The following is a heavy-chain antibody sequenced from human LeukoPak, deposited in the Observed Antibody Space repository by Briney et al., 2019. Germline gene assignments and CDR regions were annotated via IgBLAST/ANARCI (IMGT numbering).Heavy chain of an antibody. CDR2: INPNSCGT. D-gene: IGHD5-18*01. Sequence: GASVKVSCKASGYTFTGYYMHWVRQAPGQGLEWMGWINPNSCGTNYAQKFQGRVTMTRDTSISTAYMELSRLRSDDTAVYYCARDLSLYSYGVYFDYWGQGTLVTVSS. V-gene: IGHV1-2*02. CDR1: GYTFTGYY. CDR3: ARDLSLYSYGVYFDY. J-gene: IGHJ4*02.